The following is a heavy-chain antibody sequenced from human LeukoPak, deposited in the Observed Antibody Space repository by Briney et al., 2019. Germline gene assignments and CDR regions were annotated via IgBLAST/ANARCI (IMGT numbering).Heavy chain of an antibody. J-gene: IGHJ6*03. CDR2: ISRSSSYI. CDR3: ARWVVAATGSYYYYYMDV. D-gene: IGHD2-15*01. V-gene: IGHV3-21*01. Sequence: GGSLTLSCAASGFTFSNYSMNWVRQAPGKGREWVSSISRSSSYIYYADSVKGPFTISRDNAKNSLYLQMNSLRAEDTAVYYCARWVVAATGSYYYYYMDVWGKGTTVTVSS. CDR1: GFTFSNYS.